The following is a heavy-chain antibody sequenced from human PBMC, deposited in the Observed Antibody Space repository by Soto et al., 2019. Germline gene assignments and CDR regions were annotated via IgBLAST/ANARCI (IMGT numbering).Heavy chain of an antibody. CDR3: ARWGTTWGLDV. D-gene: IGHD3-16*01. CDR1: GFTFRSYV. J-gene: IGHJ4*02. CDR2: TSYDGSNN. V-gene: IGHV3-33*05. Sequence: QVQLVESGGGVVQPGTSLRLSCVGSGFTFRSYVIHWVRQAPGKGLEWVALTSYDGSNNFYGDSVKGRFTISRHNSRNTVELQMDSLRFEDTALYYCARWGTTWGLDVWGQGTLVSVSS.